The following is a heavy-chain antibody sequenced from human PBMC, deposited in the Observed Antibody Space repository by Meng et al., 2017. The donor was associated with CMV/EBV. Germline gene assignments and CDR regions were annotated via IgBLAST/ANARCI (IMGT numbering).Heavy chain of an antibody. CDR3: AHRYYDSSIGWFDP. Sequence: SGPTLVKPTQTLTLTCTFSGFSLSTSGVGVGWIRQPPGKALEWLALIYWNDDTRYSPSLKSRLTITKDTSKNQVVLTMTNMDPVDTATYYCAHRYYDSSIGWFDPWGQGTLVTVSS. CDR2: IYWNDDT. J-gene: IGHJ5*02. V-gene: IGHV2-5*01. D-gene: IGHD3-22*01. CDR1: GFSLSTSGVG.